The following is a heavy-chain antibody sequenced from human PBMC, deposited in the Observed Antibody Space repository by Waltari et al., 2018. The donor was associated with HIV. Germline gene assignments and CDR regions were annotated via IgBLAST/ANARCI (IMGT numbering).Heavy chain of an antibody. CDR1: GYTFTDYY. CDR3: ANALGLRAPLDY. CDR2: INPDSGGT. D-gene: IGHD2-2*01. V-gene: IGHV1-2*02. J-gene: IGHJ4*02. Sequence: QVQLVQSGAEVKKPGASVRVSCKTSGYTFTDYYIHSVRQAPGQGLEWRGWINPDSGGTKYPQAFQGRVTLTRDTSISTAYMDLTSLKSDETAVYFCANALGLRAPLDYWGQGTLVTVSS.